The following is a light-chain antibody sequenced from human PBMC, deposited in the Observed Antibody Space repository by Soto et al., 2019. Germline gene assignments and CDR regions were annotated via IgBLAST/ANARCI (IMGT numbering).Light chain of an antibody. Sequence: QSVLTQPPSASGTPGPRVTISCSGSSSNIGSNTVNWYQQLPGTAPKLLIYSNNQRPSGVPDRFSGSKSGTSASLAISGLQSEDEADYYCAAWDDSLNGVVFGGGTQLTV. CDR1: SSNIGSNT. CDR3: AAWDDSLNGVV. CDR2: SNN. J-gene: IGLJ2*01. V-gene: IGLV1-44*01.